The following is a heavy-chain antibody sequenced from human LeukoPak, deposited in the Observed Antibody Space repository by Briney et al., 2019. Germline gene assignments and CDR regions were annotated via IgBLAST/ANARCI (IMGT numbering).Heavy chain of an antibody. V-gene: IGHV3-48*03. Sequence: GGSLRLSCAASGFTFSSYEMNWVRQAPGKGLEWVSYISSSGSTIYYADSVKGRFTISRDNAKNSLYLQMNSLRAEDTAVYYCAREGSSWYEELGDYCNGMDVWGKGTTVTVSS. CDR2: ISSSGSTI. J-gene: IGHJ6*04. CDR1: GFTFSSYE. CDR3: AREGSSWYEELGDYCNGMDV. D-gene: IGHD6-13*01.